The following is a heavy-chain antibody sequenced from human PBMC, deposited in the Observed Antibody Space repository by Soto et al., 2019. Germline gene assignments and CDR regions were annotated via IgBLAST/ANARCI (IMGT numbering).Heavy chain of an antibody. CDR2: INSDGSST. J-gene: IGHJ4*02. V-gene: IGHV3-74*01. D-gene: IGHD3-22*01. Sequence: PGKGLVWVSRINSDGSSTSYADSVKGRFTISRDNSKNTLYLQMNSLRAEDTAVYYCARDKHYYDSSGLPFDYWGQGTLVTVSS. CDR3: ARDKHYYDSSGLPFDY.